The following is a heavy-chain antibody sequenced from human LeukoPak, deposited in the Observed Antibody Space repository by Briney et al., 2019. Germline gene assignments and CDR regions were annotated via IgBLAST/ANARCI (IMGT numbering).Heavy chain of an antibody. CDR1: GGSISTYY. Sequence: SETLSLTCTVSGGSISTYYWSWIRQPPGKGLEWIGYIYYSGSTNYSPSLRSRVTISVDTSKNKFSLRLNSVTAADTAVYYCARVRGAGNGYYYFDYWGQGTLVTVSS. V-gene: IGHV4-59*08. CDR3: ARVRGAGNGYYYFDY. CDR2: IYYSGST. D-gene: IGHD3-22*01. J-gene: IGHJ4*02.